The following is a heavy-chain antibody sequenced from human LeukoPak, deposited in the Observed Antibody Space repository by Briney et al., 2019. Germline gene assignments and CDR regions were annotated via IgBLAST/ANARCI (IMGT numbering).Heavy chain of an antibody. Sequence: GGSLRLSCAASGFTFNNYGIHWVRQAPGKGLEWVAVISYDGDNKYYADSLKGRFTISRDNSKNTLFLQMHNLRAEDTAVYYFAKISGDWGRFYCEIDVWGQGTMVTVSS. D-gene: IGHD2-21*02. V-gene: IGHV3-30*18. CDR3: AKISGDWGRFYCEIDV. J-gene: IGHJ4*02. CDR2: ISYDGDNK. CDR1: GFTFNNYG.